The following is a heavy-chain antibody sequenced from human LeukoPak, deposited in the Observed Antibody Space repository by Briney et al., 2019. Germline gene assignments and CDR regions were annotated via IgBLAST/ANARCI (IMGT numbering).Heavy chain of an antibody. D-gene: IGHD1-26*01. CDR2: ISAYNGNT. CDR1: GYTFTSYG. CDR3: ARGSGIVGATGYFDY. Sequence: ASVKVSCKASGYTFTSYGISWVRQAPGQGLEWMGWISAYNGNTNYAQKLQGRVTMTTDTSTSTAYMELRSLRSDDTAVYYCARGSGIVGATGYFDYWGQGTLVTVSS. V-gene: IGHV1-18*01. J-gene: IGHJ4*02.